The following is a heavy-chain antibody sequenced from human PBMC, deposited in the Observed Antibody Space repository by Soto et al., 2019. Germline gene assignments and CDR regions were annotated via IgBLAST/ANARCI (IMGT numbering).Heavy chain of an antibody. CDR1: GFSLSTYGVR. J-gene: IGHJ5*02. CDR2: ISWDDDK. CDR3: GHRRTRSLDWSDSLDP. V-gene: IGHV2-5*02. D-gene: IGHD3-9*01. Sequence: SGPTLVNARQTLTLTCTFSGFSLSTYGVRVGWLRQPPGMALEWLAIISWDDDKRYSPSLRNRLTITKDTSKNQVVLTMTNMDPVDTATYYCGHRRTRSLDWSDSLDPRRQ.